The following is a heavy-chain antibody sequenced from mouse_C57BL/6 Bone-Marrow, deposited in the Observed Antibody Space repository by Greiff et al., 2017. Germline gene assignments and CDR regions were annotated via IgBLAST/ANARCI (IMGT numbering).Heavy chain of an antibody. CDR3: ARPLGYFDY. J-gene: IGHJ2*01. V-gene: IGHV1-82*01. CDR1: GYAFSSSW. CDR2: IYPGDGDT. Sequence: VRRRQSVTALFPPFSSFNISCKASGYAFSSSWMNWVKQRPGKGLEWIGRIYPGDGDTNYNGKFKGKATLTADKSSSTAYMQLSSLTSEDSAVYFCARPLGYFDYWGQGTTLTVSS. D-gene: IGHD2-10*02.